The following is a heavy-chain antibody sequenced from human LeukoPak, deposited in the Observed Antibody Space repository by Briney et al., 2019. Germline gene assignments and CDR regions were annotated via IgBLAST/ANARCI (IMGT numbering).Heavy chain of an antibody. CDR1: GFTLSNFN. V-gene: IGHV3-33*01. D-gene: IGHD5-24*01. J-gene: IGHJ4*02. CDR2: IWYDGSNK. CDR3: ARDSYKYGFDY. Sequence: PGGSLRLSCAASGFTLSNFNMHWVRQAPGQGLEWVAVIWYDGSNKHYADSVKGRFTVSRDNAKNTESLQMNSLRAEDTALYSCARDSYKYGFDYWGQGTLVTVSS.